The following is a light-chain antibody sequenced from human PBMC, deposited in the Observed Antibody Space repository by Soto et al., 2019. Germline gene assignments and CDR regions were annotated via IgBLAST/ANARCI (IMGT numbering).Light chain of an antibody. V-gene: IGKV1-39*01. CDR2: AAS. CDR1: QSISNY. Sequence: DIQMTQSPSSLSASVGDRVTITCRASQSISNYLNWYQQNPGKAPKLLIYAASSLQSGVPARFSGSGSGTDFPLTISSLQPEDFATYFCQQSYSIPHTFGQGTKLEIK. CDR3: QQSYSIPHT. J-gene: IGKJ2*01.